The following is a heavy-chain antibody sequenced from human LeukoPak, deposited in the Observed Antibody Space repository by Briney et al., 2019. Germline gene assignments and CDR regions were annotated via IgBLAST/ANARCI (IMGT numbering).Heavy chain of an antibody. D-gene: IGHD3-10*01. J-gene: IGHJ4*02. Sequence: GSLRLSCAASGFTFSSYAMSWVRQAPGKGLEWVSAISGSGGSTYYADSVKDRFTISRDNSKNTLYLQMNSLRAEDTAVYYCAKDPRVLLWFGELLPLYFDYWGQGTLVTVSS. CDR1: GFTFSSYA. CDR2: ISGSGGST. V-gene: IGHV3-23*01. CDR3: AKDPRVLLWFGELLPLYFDY.